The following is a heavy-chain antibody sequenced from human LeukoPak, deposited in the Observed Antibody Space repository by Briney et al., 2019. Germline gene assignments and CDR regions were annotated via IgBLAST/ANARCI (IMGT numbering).Heavy chain of an antibody. J-gene: IGHJ5*02. CDR1: GFTFSSYA. Sequence: GGSLRLSCAASGFTFSSYAMHWVRQAPGKGLEWVAVVSYDGSNKYYADSVKGRFTISRDNSKNTLYLQMNSLRAEDTAVYYCARDAVLRYFDWLLSGWFDPWGQGTLVTVSS. CDR2: VSYDGSNK. CDR3: ARDAVLRYFDWLLSGWFDP. V-gene: IGHV3-30*04. D-gene: IGHD3-9*01.